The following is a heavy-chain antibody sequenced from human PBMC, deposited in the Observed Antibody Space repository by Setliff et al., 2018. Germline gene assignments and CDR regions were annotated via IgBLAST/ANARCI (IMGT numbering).Heavy chain of an antibody. Sequence: SETLSLTCTVSGGSISSSSYYWGWIRQPPGKGLEWIGTIYYSGSTYYDPPLKSRVTISVDTSKNQFSLKLNSVTAADTAVYFCARSLGSGSYYNSRPFYSDYWGQGTLVTVSS. CDR1: GGSISSSSYY. V-gene: IGHV4-39*01. CDR3: ARSLGSGSYYNSRPFYSDY. J-gene: IGHJ4*02. CDR2: IYYSGST. D-gene: IGHD3-10*01.